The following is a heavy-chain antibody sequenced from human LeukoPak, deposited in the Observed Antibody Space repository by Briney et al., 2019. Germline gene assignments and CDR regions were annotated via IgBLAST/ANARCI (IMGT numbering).Heavy chain of an antibody. CDR3: ASRPPLTTVATERFDY. Sequence: PGGSLRLSYAASGFTFSSYAMSWARQAPGKGLEWVSAISGSGGSTYYADSVKGRFTISRDNSKNTLYLQMNSLRAEDTAVYYCASRPPLTTVATERFDYWGQGTLVTVSS. CDR2: ISGSGGST. J-gene: IGHJ4*02. V-gene: IGHV3-23*01. CDR1: GFTFSSYA. D-gene: IGHD4-17*01.